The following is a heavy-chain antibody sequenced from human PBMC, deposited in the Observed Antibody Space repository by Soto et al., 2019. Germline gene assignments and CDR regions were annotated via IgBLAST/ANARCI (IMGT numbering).Heavy chain of an antibody. CDR2: INEDGSDK. Sequence: EVQLVESGGGLVQPGGSLRLSCAASGFNFYDYYMSWVRQAPGKGLEWVANINEDGSDKRYVDSVKGRFTISRDNAKNSLYLQMSSLRTEDTGVYYCAIVASGSYDYWGQGNLVTVSS. J-gene: IGHJ4*02. CDR3: AIVASGSYDY. V-gene: IGHV3-7*01. D-gene: IGHD1-1*01. CDR1: GFNFYDYY.